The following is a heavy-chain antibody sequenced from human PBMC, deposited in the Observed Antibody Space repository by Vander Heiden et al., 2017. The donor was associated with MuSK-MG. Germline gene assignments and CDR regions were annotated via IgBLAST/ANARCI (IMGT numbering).Heavy chain of an antibody. CDR2: ISWTSAGI. J-gene: IGHJ3*02. CDR3: TKGAGYGDHSGDAFDI. D-gene: IGHD4-17*01. CDR1: GFTFDDYA. Sequence: EVQLVESGGGLVQPGRSLRLSCAASGFTFDDYAMHWVRQAPGKGLEWFSGISWTSAGIAYADSVKCRFTISRDNARNALYLQMNSLRVEDTALYYCTKGAGYGDHSGDAFDIWGQGTMVTVSS. V-gene: IGHV3-9*01.